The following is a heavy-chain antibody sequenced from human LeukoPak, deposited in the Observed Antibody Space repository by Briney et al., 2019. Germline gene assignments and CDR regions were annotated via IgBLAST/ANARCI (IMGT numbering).Heavy chain of an antibody. CDR2: ISGTGLST. CDR1: GFTLGSFG. D-gene: IGHD2-21*01. J-gene: IGHJ3*02. Sequence: GGSLRLSCAASGFTLGSFGVSWVRQAPGKGLEWVSFISGTGLSTYYADSVKGRFTISRDNSKSTLFMQMNSLRVEDTAVYYCAKLMRHMMEDVYDIWGQGTMATVSS. CDR3: AKLMRHMMEDVYDI. V-gene: IGHV3-23*01.